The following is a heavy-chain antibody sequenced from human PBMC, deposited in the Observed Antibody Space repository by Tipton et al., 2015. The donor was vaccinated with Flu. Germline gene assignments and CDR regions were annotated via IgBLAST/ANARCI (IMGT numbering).Heavy chain of an antibody. V-gene: IGHV3-33*01. CDR3: ARDRAQEYYFDY. J-gene: IGHJ4*02. CDR1: GFTFSSYG. CDR2: IWYDGGNK. Sequence: SLRLSCAASGFTFSSYGMHWVRQAPGKGLEWVAVIWYDGGNKYYADSVKGRFTISRDNSKNTLYLQMNSLRAEDTAVYYCARDRAQEYYFDYWGQGTLVTVSS.